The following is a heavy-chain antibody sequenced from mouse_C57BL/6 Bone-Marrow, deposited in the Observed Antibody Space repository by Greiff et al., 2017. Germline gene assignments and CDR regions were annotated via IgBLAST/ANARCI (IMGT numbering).Heavy chain of an antibody. CDR3: SEDSAVYYCAWRELGRYFDV. V-gene: IGHV1-87*01. CDR2: GQGLEWIG. Sequence: VQLVESGPELARPWASVKISCQAFYTFSRRVHFAIRDTNYWMQWVKQRPGQGLEWIGAIFPGNGDTSYNQKFKVTATLTADKSSSTAYMQLSSLTSEDSAVYYCAWRELGRYFDVWGTGTTVTVSS. D-gene: IGHD4-1*01. J-gene: IGHJ1*03. CDR1: YTFSRRVH.